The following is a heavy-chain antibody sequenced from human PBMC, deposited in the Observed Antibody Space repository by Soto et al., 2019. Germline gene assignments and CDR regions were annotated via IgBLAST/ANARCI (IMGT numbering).Heavy chain of an antibody. CDR2: TYYRSKWYN. D-gene: IGHD3-16*01. V-gene: IGHV6-1*01. CDR3: ARDLGGPLIPPTWCYFDY. J-gene: IGHJ4*02. Sequence: KQSQTLSLTCAISGDSVSSNSAAWNWIRQSPSRGLEWLGRTYYRSKWYNDYAVSVKSRITINPDTSKNQFSLQLNSVTPEDTAVYYCARDLGGPLIPPTWCYFDYWGQGTLVTVSS. CDR1: GDSVSSNSAA.